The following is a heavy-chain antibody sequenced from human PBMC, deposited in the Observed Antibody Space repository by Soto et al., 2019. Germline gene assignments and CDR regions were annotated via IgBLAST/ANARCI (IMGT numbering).Heavy chain of an antibody. CDR1: GGSVSSGSYY. Sequence: QVQLQESGPGLVKPSETLSLTCTVSGGSVSSGSYYWSWIRQPPGKGLECIGYIYYSGSTNYNPSIKSRVTITVDTSKNQFSLKLSSVTAADTAVYYCARVRSSWGLVSYSDYWGQGTLVTVSS. D-gene: IGHD6-13*01. J-gene: IGHJ4*02. V-gene: IGHV4-61*01. CDR2: IYYSGST. CDR3: ARVRSSWGLVSYSDY.